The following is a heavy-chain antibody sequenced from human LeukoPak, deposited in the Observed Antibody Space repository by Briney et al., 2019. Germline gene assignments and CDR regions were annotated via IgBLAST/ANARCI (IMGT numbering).Heavy chain of an antibody. CDR1: GFTFSSYA. Sequence: GGSLRLSCAASGFTFSSYAMHWVRQAPGKGLEWVAVISYDGSNKYYADSVKGRFTISRDNSKNTLYLQMNSLRAEDTAVYYCARGYGVDYWGQGTLVTVSS. D-gene: IGHD4-17*01. V-gene: IGHV3-30*04. J-gene: IGHJ4*02. CDR2: ISYDGSNK. CDR3: ARGYGVDY.